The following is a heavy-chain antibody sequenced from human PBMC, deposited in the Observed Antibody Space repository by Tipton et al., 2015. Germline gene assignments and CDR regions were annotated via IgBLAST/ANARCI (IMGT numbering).Heavy chain of an antibody. J-gene: IGHJ6*02. D-gene: IGHD3-3*01. CDR3: ASLPDFSSRGTFYGMAV. CDR1: GDSLSIFA. V-gene: IGHV1-69*05. CDR2: IMPIFGRT. Sequence: QLVQSGAEVKRPGSSVKVSCQVSGDSLSIFAFNWVRRAPGQGLEWMGGIMPIFGRTNIAPKFQDRVTFTTDDSTNVIYMEVRRLSSDDTAVYYCASLPDFSSRGTFYGMAVWGQGTTVTVSS.